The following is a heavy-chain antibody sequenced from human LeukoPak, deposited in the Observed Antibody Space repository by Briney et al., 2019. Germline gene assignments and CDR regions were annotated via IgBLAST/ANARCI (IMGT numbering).Heavy chain of an antibody. CDR2: ISDSGST. J-gene: IGHJ6*03. V-gene: IGHV4-59*01. CDR1: GGSISSFY. D-gene: IGHD3-3*01. CDR3: ARVIMSSLYYYYMDV. Sequence: SETLSLTCTVSGGSISSFYWSWIRQPPGKGLEWIGYISDSGSTNYNPSLKSRVTISVDTSKNKFSLKLSSVTAADTAVYYCARVIMSSLYYYYMDVWGKGTTVTVSS.